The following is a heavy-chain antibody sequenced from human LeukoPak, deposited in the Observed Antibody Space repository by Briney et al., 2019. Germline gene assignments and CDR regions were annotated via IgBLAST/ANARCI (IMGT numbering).Heavy chain of an antibody. J-gene: IGHJ4*02. CDR2: IYPGDSDT. Sequence: PGESLKISCKASGYSFTTYWIGWVRQMPGKGLEWMGIIYPGDSDTRYGPSFEGQVTISADKSITTAYLQWSSLKASDTAMYYCARHGVGYCSGGSCVLDYWGQGTLVTVSS. CDR3: ARHGVGYCSGGSCVLDY. V-gene: IGHV5-51*01. D-gene: IGHD2-15*01. CDR1: GYSFTTYW.